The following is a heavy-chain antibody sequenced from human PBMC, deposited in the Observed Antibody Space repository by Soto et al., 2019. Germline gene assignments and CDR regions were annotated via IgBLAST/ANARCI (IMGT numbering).Heavy chain of an antibody. CDR3: ARGWDCSGGSCYSVYFDY. CDR2: ISSSSTI. Sequence: GGSLRLSCAASGFTFSSYSMNWVRQAPGKGLEWVSYISSSSTIYYADSVKGRFTISRDNAKNSLYLQMNSLRAEDTAVYYCARGWDCSGGSCYSVYFDYWGQGTLVTVSS. D-gene: IGHD2-15*01. V-gene: IGHV3-48*04. J-gene: IGHJ4*02. CDR1: GFTFSSYS.